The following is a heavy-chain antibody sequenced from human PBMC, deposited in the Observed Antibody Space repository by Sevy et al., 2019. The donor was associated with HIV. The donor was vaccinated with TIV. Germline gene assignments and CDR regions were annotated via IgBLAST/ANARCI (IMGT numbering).Heavy chain of an antibody. CDR2: IYHSGSS. J-gene: IGHJ5*02. CDR3: ARGGETPRGFDP. Sequence: SETLSLTCTVSGGSIRSVNWWYWVRQPPGKGLEWIGEIYHSGSSNYNPSLKSRVTISVDNSKNQFSLKLSSVTAADTAVYYCARGGETPRGFDPWGQGTLVTVSS. CDR1: GGSIRSVNW. D-gene: IGHD3-16*01. V-gene: IGHV4-4*02.